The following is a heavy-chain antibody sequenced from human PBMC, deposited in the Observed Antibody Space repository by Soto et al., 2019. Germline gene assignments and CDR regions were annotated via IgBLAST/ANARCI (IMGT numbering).Heavy chain of an antibody. CDR3: ARRGKGEYWFDP. V-gene: IGHV4-34*01. J-gene: IGHJ5*02. CDR2: INHSGST. CDR1: GGSFSGYY. Sequence: QVQLQQWGAGLLKPSETLSLTCAVYGGSFSGYYWSWIRQPPGKGLEWIGEINHSGSTNYNPSLKTRVNISVDTSKKQFSLKLSSVTAAYTAVYYCARRGKGEYWFDPWGQGTLVTVSS. D-gene: IGHD3-16*01.